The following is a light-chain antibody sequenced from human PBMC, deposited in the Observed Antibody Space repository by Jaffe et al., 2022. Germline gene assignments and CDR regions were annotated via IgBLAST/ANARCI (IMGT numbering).Light chain of an antibody. CDR2: ETS. Sequence: EIVLTQSPGTLSLSPGERVTLSCRASQSVDSSYFAWYQQRPGQAPRLLIYETSKRASGIPDRISGSGSGTDFTLAISRLEPEDFAVYYCQQSGTSPWTFGQGTKVEV. J-gene: IGKJ1*01. V-gene: IGKV3-20*01. CDR3: QQSGTSPWT. CDR1: QSVDSSY.